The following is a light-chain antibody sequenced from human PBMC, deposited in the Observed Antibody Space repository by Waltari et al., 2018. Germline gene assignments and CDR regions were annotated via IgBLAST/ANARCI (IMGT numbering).Light chain of an antibody. CDR1: SSDIGTYKY. Sequence: QSALTQPPSASGSPGQSVAISCTGTSSDIGTYKYVSWYQQHPGKAPKLLIYEVTKRPSGVPDRFSGSKSGNTASLTVSGLQAEDEADYYCSSYSGSNNRVVFGGGTKLTVL. V-gene: IGLV2-8*01. J-gene: IGLJ2*01. CDR3: SSYSGSNNRVV. CDR2: EVT.